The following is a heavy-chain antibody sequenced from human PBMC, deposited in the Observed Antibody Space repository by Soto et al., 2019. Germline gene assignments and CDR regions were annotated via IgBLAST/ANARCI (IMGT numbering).Heavy chain of an antibody. D-gene: IGHD3-22*01. J-gene: IGHJ4*02. Sequence: GGSLRLSCAASGFTFSSYAMSWVRQAPGKGLEWVSAISGSGGSTYYADSVKGRFTISRDNSKNTLYLQMNSLRAEDTAVYYCAKELGGAQWFPSSYFDYWGQGTLVTVSS. CDR2: ISGSGGST. CDR1: GFTFSSYA. V-gene: IGHV3-23*01. CDR3: AKELGGAQWFPSSYFDY.